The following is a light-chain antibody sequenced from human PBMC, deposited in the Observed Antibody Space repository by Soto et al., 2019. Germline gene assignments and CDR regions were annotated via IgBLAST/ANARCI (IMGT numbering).Light chain of an antibody. J-gene: IGLJ2*01. CDR2: DNY. V-gene: IGLV1-51*01. CDR3: ATWDSSLSAVV. CDR1: SSNIGNNY. Sequence: QAVVTQPPSVSATPGQKVTISCSGSSSNIGNNYVSWYQQFPGAAPKLLIYDNYWRPSGIPDRFSASKCGTSATLGITGLQTGDEADYYCATWDSSLSAVVVGGGTKLTVL.